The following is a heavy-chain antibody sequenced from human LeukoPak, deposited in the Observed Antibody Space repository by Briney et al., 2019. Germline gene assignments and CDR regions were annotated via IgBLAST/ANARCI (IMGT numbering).Heavy chain of an antibody. CDR1: GFAFRSHA. Sequence: GGSLRLSCTASGFAFRSHAMHWVRQAPGKGLEWVAFIRYDGSKKFYADSVKGRFTISRDNSKNTLYLQMYNLRAEDTAVYYCAKIPYGDYVLDYYYYMDVWGKGTTVTISS. V-gene: IGHV3-30*02. CDR2: IRYDGSKK. J-gene: IGHJ6*03. D-gene: IGHD4-17*01. CDR3: AKIPYGDYVLDYYYYMDV.